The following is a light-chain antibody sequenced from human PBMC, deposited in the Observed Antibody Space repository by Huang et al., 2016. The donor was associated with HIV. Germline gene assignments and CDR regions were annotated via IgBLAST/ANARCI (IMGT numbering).Light chain of an antibody. Sequence: DIQMTQSPSSLYASVGDRVTITCRASQSIGAYLNCYQHRPGRAPSLLISATSDVQGGVPSRFSGSRSGTEFTLTITNLQFQDFATYYCQQSYSFPRTFGQGSNLGIK. CDR2: ATS. CDR1: QSIGAY. J-gene: IGKJ2*01. CDR3: QQSYSFPRT. V-gene: IGKV1-39*01.